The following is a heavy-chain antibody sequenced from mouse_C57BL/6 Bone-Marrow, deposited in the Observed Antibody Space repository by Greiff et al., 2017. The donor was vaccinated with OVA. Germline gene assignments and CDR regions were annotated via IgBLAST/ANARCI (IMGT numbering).Heavy chain of an antibody. V-gene: IGHV5-6*01. CDR1: GFTFSSYG. J-gene: IGHJ3*01. Sequence: DVQLVESGGDLVKPGGSLKLSCAASGFTFSSYGMSWVRQTPDKRLEWVATISSGGSYTYYPDSVKGRFTISRDNAKNTLYLQMSSLKSEDTAMYYCARWLLRAWFAYWGQGTLVTVSA. CDR2: ISSGGSYT. CDR3: ARWLLRAWFAY. D-gene: IGHD2-3*01.